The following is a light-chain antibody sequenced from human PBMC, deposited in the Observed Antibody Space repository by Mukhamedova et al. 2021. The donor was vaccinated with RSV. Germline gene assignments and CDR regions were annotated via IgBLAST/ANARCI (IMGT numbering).Light chain of an antibody. J-gene: IGKJ1*01. V-gene: IGKV4-1*01. CDR2: WAS. CDR3: QQYYSTPQT. CDR1: KNY. Sequence: KNYLAWYQQKPGQPPKLLIYWASTRESGVPDRFSGSGSGTDFTLTICSLQAEDVAVYYCQQYYSTPQTFGQGTKVEIK.